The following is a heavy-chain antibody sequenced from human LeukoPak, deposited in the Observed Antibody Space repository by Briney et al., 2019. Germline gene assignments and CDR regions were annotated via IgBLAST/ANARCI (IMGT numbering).Heavy chain of an antibody. D-gene: IGHD2-2*01. Sequence: GGSVTLYGSGYTFTCNNIRMGRHRPAPGHGREGVGRIKSKTAGDATDYTAPVKGRFTISRDDSKNTLYLQMNSLKTEDTAVYYCTTDRYCSSTSCYWYQWDYFDYWGQGTLVTVSS. CDR2: IKSKTAGDAT. V-gene: IGHV3-15*01. CDR1: TFTCNNIR. J-gene: IGHJ4*02. CDR3: TTDRYCSSTSCYWYQWDYFDY.